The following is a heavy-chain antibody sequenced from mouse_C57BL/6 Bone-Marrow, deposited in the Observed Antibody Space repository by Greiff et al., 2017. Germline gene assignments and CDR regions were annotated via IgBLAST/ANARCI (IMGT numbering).Heavy chain of an antibody. V-gene: IGHV1-81*01. CDR2: IYPRSGNT. CDR1: GYTFTSYG. J-gene: IGHJ3*01. CDR3: AEIYYGSSFAY. D-gene: IGHD1-1*01. Sequence: VQLQQSGAELARPGASVKLSCKASGYTFTSYGISWVKQRTGQGLEWIGEIYPRSGNTYYNEKFKGKDTLTADKSSSTAYMELRSLTSEDSAVYFCAEIYYGSSFAYWGQGTLVTVSA.